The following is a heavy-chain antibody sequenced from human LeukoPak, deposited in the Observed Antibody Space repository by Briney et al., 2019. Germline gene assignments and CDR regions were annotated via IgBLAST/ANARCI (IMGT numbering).Heavy chain of an antibody. CDR1: GFTFSSYA. J-gene: IGHJ5*02. D-gene: IGHD6-13*01. V-gene: IGHV3-30*03. CDR3: ARGYASTSQLDP. Sequence: GGSLRLSCVASGFTFSSYAMHWVRQAPGKGLEWVAVISFDGSNKYYADSVKGRFTISRDNYKNTLYLQVSAEDTAIYYCARGYASTSQLDPWGQGTLVTVSS. CDR2: ISFDGSNK.